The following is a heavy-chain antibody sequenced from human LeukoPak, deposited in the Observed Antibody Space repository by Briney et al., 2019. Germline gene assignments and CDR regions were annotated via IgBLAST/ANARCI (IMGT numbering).Heavy chain of an antibody. Sequence: GRSLRLSCVVSAFTFSGYSMHWVRQAPGKGLEWVAFISHDGSNKYCADSLKGRSTISRDNSKNTLFLQMNSLRPEDTAVYYCARVGYDYNWYDAFDIWGQGTMVTVSS. CDR1: AFTFSGYS. D-gene: IGHD1-1*01. CDR3: ARVGYDYNWYDAFDI. CDR2: ISHDGSNK. V-gene: IGHV3-30*04. J-gene: IGHJ3*02.